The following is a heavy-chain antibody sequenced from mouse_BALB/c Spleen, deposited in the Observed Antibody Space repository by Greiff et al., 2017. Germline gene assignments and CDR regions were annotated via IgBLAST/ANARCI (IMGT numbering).Heavy chain of an antibody. D-gene: IGHD1-1*01. CDR1: GFTLTSYG. CDR3: ARRVYGPFDY. CDR2: IWSGGST. J-gene: IGHJ2*01. V-gene: IGHV2-2*02. Sequence: QVQLQQSGPGLVQPSQSLSISCTASGFTLTSYGVHWVRQSPGKGLEWLGVIWSGGSTDYNADFISRLSISKDNSKSQVFFKMISLQANDTAIYYCARRVYGPFDYWGQGTTLTVSS.